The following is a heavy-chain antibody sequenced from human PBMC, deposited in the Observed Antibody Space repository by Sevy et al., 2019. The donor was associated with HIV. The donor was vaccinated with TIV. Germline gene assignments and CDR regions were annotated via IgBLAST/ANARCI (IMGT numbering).Heavy chain of an antibody. V-gene: IGHV3-53*01. D-gene: IGHD2-21*02. Sequence: GGSLRLSCAASGFTVSSNYMSWVRQAPGKGLEWVSVIYSGGSTYYADSVKGRFTISRDNSKNTLYLQMNSLRAEDTAVYYCARSRYCGGDCYFDYWGQGTLVTVSS. J-gene: IGHJ4*02. CDR1: GFTVSSNY. CDR2: IYSGGST. CDR3: ARSRYCGGDCYFDY.